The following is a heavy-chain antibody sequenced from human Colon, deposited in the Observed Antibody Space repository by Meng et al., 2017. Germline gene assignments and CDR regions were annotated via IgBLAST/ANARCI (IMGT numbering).Heavy chain of an antibody. CDR1: GDSVSSNRAL. CDR3: TTWYGEY. Sequence: QGQLQHPGPGLVKPSQTLSLTCAISGDSVSSNRALWHWVRQSPSRGLEWLGQTYYRSEWQNHYGVSVKSRITINADTSRNHFSLHLNSVTPEDTAVYYCTTWYGEYWGQGTLVTVSS. J-gene: IGHJ4*02. D-gene: IGHD3-10*01. CDR2: TYYRSEWQN. V-gene: IGHV6-1*01.